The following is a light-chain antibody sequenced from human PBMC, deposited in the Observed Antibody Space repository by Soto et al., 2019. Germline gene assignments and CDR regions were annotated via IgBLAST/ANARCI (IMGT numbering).Light chain of an antibody. CDR1: QYIHNY. Sequence: DIQMPQSPSTLSASVGDRVTITCRASQYIHNYLAWYKQKPGEAPKLLIYEAANLESGVPSRFSGSGTGTEFTLTISSLQPDDFATYYCKQSNNYPWTFGQGTRVEI. CDR2: EAA. CDR3: KQSNNYPWT. V-gene: IGKV1-5*03. J-gene: IGKJ1*01.